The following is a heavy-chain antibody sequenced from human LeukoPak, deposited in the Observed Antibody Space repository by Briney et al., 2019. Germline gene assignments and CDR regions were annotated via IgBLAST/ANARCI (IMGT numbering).Heavy chain of an antibody. CDR1: GYTLNDIS. Sequence: SVKVSCKISGYTLNDISVHWVRQPPGKGLEWMGGVDHDDGQRVYAQRFQGRVTMTEDTSTNTAYMELSRLRSEDTAVYFCAAVSGHYTLLDAWGQGALVTVST. J-gene: IGHJ5*02. D-gene: IGHD4-11*01. CDR3: AAVSGHYTLLDA. V-gene: IGHV1-24*01. CDR2: VDHDDGQR.